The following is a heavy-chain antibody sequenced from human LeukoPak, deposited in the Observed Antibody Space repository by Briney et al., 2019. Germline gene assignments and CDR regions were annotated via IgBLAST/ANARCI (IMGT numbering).Heavy chain of an antibody. CDR2: ISASGGST. J-gene: IGHJ3*02. D-gene: IGHD3/OR15-3a*01. CDR3: VREGPRGLAFDI. V-gene: IGHV3-23*01. Sequence: GGSLRLSCAASGFTFRSHDMSWVRQAPGKGLEWVSGISASGGSTIYADSVKGRFTIPRDNSKNTLYQQMNGLRVEDTAVYYCVREGPRGLAFDIWGQGTMVTVSS. CDR1: GFTFRSHD.